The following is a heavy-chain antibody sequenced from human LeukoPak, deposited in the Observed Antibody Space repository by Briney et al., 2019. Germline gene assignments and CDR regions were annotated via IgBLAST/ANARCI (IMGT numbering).Heavy chain of an antibody. D-gene: IGHD4-17*01. CDR3: ARVPTVISALWDY. Sequence: RASVKVSCKASGYTFTSYAMHWVRQAPGQRLEWMGWINAGNGNTKYSQKFQGRVTITRDTSASKVYTELSSLRSEDTAVYYCARVPTVISALWDYWGQGTLVTVSS. CDR2: INAGNGNT. V-gene: IGHV1-3*01. J-gene: IGHJ4*02. CDR1: GYTFTSYA.